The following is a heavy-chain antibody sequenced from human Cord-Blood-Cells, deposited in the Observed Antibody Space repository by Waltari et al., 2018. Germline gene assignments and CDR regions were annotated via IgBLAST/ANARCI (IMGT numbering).Heavy chain of an antibody. D-gene: IGHD2-21*01. CDR2: IKQDGSEK. J-gene: IGHJ3*02. CDR1: GLTFSSYW. CDR3: ARGLAGDDAFDI. V-gene: IGHV3-7*01. Sequence: EVQLVESGGGLVQPGGSLRLSCAASGLTFSSYWMSWVGQAPGKGLEWVANIKQDGSEKYYVDSVKGRFTISRDNAKNSLYLQMNSLRAEDTAVYYCARGLAGDDAFDIWGQGTMVTVSS.